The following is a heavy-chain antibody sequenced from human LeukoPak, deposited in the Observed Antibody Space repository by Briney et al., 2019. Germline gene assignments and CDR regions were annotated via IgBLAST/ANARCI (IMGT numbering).Heavy chain of an antibody. Sequence: GGSLRLSCAASGFTFSNYDMHWVRQAPGKGLEWVALIRYDGNDKYYADSVKGRFTISRDNYKNTLFLQMNSLRPEDTAVYYCAKTRGTSWSQDYFHFWGQGTLVTVSS. J-gene: IGHJ4*02. V-gene: IGHV3-30*02. CDR3: AKTRGTSWSQDYFHF. CDR2: IRYDGNDK. CDR1: GFTFSNYD. D-gene: IGHD2-2*01.